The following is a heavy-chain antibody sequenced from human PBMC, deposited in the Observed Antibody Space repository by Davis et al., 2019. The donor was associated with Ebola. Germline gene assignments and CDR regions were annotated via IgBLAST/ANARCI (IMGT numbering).Heavy chain of an antibody. CDR1: GFTFSNYA. Sequence: GESLKISCAASGFTFSNYAMSWVRQAPGGGLEWVSGISASGADIKYADSVRGRFSISRDDSKNTLYLQMDSLRAEGTAVFYCAEGGTNNFLGANWGQGTLVTVSS. V-gene: IGHV3-23*01. D-gene: IGHD1-1*01. J-gene: IGHJ4*02. CDR3: AEGGTNNFLGAN. CDR2: ISASGADI.